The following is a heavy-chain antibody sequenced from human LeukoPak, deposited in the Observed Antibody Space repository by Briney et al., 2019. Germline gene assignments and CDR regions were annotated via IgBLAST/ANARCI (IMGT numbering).Heavy chain of an antibody. J-gene: IGHJ4*02. D-gene: IGHD1-26*01. CDR2: ISGNSIYI. Sequence: PGGSLRLSCAASGFTFSSYSMNWVRQAPGKGLEWVSSISGNSIYIYYADSVQGRFTISRDNAENALYLQMNSLRAEDTAVYYCAGESGSSRYEFGYWGQGTLVTVSS. CDR3: AGESGSSRYEFGY. V-gene: IGHV3-21*01. CDR1: GFTFSSYS.